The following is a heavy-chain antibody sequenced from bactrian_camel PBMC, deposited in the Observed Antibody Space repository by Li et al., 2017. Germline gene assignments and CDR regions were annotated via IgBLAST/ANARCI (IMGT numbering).Heavy chain of an antibody. D-gene: IGHD3*01. V-gene: IGHV3S1*01. J-gene: IGHJ4*01. CDR2: TGPSNA. Sequence: HVQLVESGGGAVQPGGSLRLSCVATGYGVGSGCMGYFRQLPGKEREVVAATGPSNAWYASFVKGRFTLSKDTAKNTLNLQMDGLQPDDTAMYYCAADLGLRSQCQVSALPEFGVKGQGTQVTVS. CDR1: GYGVGSGC.